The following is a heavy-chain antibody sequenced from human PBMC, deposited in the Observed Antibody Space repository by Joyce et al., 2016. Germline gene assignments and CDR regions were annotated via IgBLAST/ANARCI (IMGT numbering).Heavy chain of an antibody. J-gene: IGHJ4*02. CDR1: GYSFTNYA. Sequence: QVLLVQSGPAQKEPGASMTLSCKTSGYSFTNYALNSVRQAPGQGLEWMGRIHAGSGVTIFFQKFYDRVPIPTDTSASTVYMEMRGLTSADTTTYYCTRSLPHGDGDKRATDIWGQGTLVTVSS. CDR2: IHAGSGVT. V-gene: IGHV1-3*05. D-gene: IGHD7-27*01. CDR3: TRSLPHGDGDKRATDI.